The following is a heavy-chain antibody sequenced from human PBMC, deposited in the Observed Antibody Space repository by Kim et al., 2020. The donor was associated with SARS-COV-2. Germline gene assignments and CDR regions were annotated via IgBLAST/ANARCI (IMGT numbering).Heavy chain of an antibody. J-gene: IGHJ6*02. CDR3: ARSIEMRGAKYYYFGMDV. V-gene: IGHV1-8*01. D-gene: IGHD3-10*01. Sequence: ASVKVSCKASGYTFTNYDINWVRQATGQGLEWMGWMNPNSGNTDFAQKFQGRVTMTSDTSIGTAYMELSSLGSDDTAVYYCARSIEMRGAKYYYFGMDVWGQGTTVTVSS. CDR1: GYTFTNYD. CDR2: MNPNSGNT.